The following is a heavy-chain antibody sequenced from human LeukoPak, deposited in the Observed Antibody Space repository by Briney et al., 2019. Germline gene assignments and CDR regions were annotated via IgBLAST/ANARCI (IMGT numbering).Heavy chain of an antibody. Sequence: GGSLRLSCAASGFSFISYGMHWVRQAPGKGLEWVGVISDDGRRKDYADSVKGRFTISRDNSKDTLYLQMNSLGAEDTAVYYCAKRPSDYGDYVSYFDYWGQGTLVTVSS. V-gene: IGHV3-30*18. CDR3: AKRPSDYGDYVSYFDY. CDR1: GFSFISYG. J-gene: IGHJ4*02. D-gene: IGHD4-17*01. CDR2: ISDDGRRK.